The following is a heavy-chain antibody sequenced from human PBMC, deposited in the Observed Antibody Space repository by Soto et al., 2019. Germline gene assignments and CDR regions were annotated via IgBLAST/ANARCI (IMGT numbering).Heavy chain of an antibody. CDR3: ARGGLRFLAWLS. J-gene: IGHJ5*02. CDR1: GGSFSGYY. Sequence: QVQLQQWGAGLLKPSETLSLTCAVYGGSFSGYYWSWIRQPPGKGLEWIGEIKHSGSINYNPSLKSRVTILVDTSRKQFSLMLTSVTAADTAVYYCARGGLRFLAWLSWGQGTLVTVSS. D-gene: IGHD3-3*01. CDR2: IKHSGSI. V-gene: IGHV4-34*01.